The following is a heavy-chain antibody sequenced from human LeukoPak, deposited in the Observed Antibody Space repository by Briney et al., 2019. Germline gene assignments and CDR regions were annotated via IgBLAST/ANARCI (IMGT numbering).Heavy chain of an antibody. CDR1: ALSIDDYG. Sequence: GGSLRLSCVASALSIDDYGMSWVRQAPGKGLEWISGIDWSGGAISYSDSVKGRFTISRDNTKNSLYLQMTSLRVDDTAVYYCARDLSASWCSLAYWGQGTLVTVSS. J-gene: IGHJ4*02. V-gene: IGHV3-20*04. CDR2: IDWSGGAI. D-gene: IGHD4/OR15-4a*01. CDR3: ARDLSASWCSLAY.